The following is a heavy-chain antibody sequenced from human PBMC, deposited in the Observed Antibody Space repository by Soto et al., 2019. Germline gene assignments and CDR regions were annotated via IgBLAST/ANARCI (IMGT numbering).Heavy chain of an antibody. Sequence: QITLKESGPTLVKPTQTLTLTCTFSGFSLSTSGVGVGWIRQPPGKALEWLALIYWDDDKRYSPSLKSRLTTTKDTSKNQVVLTMTNMDPVDTATYYCALVDTAMVVDCWGQGTLVTVSS. J-gene: IGHJ4*02. V-gene: IGHV2-5*02. CDR1: GFSLSTSGVG. D-gene: IGHD5-18*01. CDR2: IYWDDDK. CDR3: ALVDTAMVVDC.